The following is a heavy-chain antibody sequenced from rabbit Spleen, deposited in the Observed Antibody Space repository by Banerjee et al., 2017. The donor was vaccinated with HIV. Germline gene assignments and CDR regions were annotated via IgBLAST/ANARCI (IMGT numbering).Heavy chain of an antibody. CDR1: GIDFSNYNF. CDR2: IDIGSRDFT. Sequence: QEQLVESGGGLVQPGASLTLTCTASGIDFSNYNFMCWVRQAPGKGLEWIACIDIGSRDFTYYASWAKGRFTISKSSSSTVTLQMTSLTVADTATYFCARGSAAMTMVITGYYLSLWGPGTLVTVS. D-gene: IGHD2-1*01. J-gene: IGHJ4*01. V-gene: IGHV1S45*01. CDR3: ARGSAAMTMVITGYYLSL.